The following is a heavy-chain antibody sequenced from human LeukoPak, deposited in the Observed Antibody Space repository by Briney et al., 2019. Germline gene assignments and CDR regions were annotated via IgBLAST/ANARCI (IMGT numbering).Heavy chain of an antibody. CDR3: ARGPYSYDSSGAFDI. CDR1: GGSISSRNW. D-gene: IGHD3-22*01. CDR2: IYHSGST. V-gene: IGHV4-4*01. Sequence: AETLSLTCAVSGGSISSRNWWSWVRQPPGKGLEWIGEIYHSGSTNYNPSLKSRVTISVDTSKNQFSLKLSSVTAAGTAVYFCARGPYSYDSSGAFDIWGQGTMVTVSS. J-gene: IGHJ3*02.